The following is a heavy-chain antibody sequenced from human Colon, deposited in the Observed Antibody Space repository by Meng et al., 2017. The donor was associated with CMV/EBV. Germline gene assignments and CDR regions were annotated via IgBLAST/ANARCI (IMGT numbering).Heavy chain of an antibody. CDR1: GFVFDDFH. CDR2: ISYDERNT. J-gene: IGHJ5*02. Sequence: GGSLRLSCVGSGFVFDDFHIHWVRQVPGKGLEWVADISYDERNTYYAASVKGRFTISRDNTKRTVFLQMNDLRTEDSGTYYCAKDRGCDTLRCFAWWFHPWGQGTRVTVSS. D-gene: IGHD2-8*01. V-gene: IGHV3-43*01. CDR3: AKDRGCDTLRCFAWWFHP.